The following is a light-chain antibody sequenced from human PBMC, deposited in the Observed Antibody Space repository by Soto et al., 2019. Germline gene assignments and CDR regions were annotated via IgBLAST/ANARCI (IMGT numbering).Light chain of an antibody. CDR2: EVN. J-gene: IGLJ1*01. Sequence: QSALTPPPSASGSPGQSVTISCTGTNSDVGGYNYVSWYQQYPDKAPKLIIYEVNERPSGVPDRFSGSKSGNTASLTVSGLQTADEADYYCSSYAGSNWYVFGTGTKVTVL. V-gene: IGLV2-8*01. CDR3: SSYAGSNWYV. CDR1: NSDVGGYNY.